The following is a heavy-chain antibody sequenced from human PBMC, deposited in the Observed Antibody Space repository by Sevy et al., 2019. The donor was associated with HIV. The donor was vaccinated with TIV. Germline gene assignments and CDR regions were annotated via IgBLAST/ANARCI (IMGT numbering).Heavy chain of an antibody. CDR2: VNGNGGST. J-gene: IGHJ4*02. CDR1: GFTFDDYG. CDR3: ARDGRIVATGNGYFDY. Sequence: GSLRLSCAVSGFTFDDYGMSWVRQAPGKGLEWVSGVNGNGGSTTYADSVKGRFTISRDNAKNSLYLQMNSLRAEDTALYYCARDGRIVATGNGYFDYWGQGTLVTVSS. D-gene: IGHD6-13*01. V-gene: IGHV3-20*04.